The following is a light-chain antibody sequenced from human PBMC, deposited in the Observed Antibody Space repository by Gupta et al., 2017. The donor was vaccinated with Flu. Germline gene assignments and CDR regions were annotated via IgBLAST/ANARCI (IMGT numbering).Light chain of an antibody. CDR2: DST. V-gene: IGKV1-33*01. CDR3: QQYDNLRS. Sequence: DIQLPESPSSLSASVGDRVTITCQASQDINNYLNWYQDKPEKAPKLLFYDSTNLETGVPSTFSGSGSGTDFTLTISRLQAEDTATYYCQQYDNLRSFGGGTKVEIK. J-gene: IGKJ4*01. CDR1: QDINNY.